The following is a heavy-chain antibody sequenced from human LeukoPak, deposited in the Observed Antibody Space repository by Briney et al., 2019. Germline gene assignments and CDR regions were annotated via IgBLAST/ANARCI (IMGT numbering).Heavy chain of an antibody. CDR1: GLTFSSYA. Sequence: GGSLRLSCVVSGLTFSSYAMSWVRQAPGKGLDRVSAISASGGSTYYADSVKGRFTISRDNSKNTVYLQLNSLRGEDTAIYYCAPNWNLDYWGQGSLVTVSS. J-gene: IGHJ4*02. D-gene: IGHD1-1*01. CDR3: APNWNLDY. CDR2: ISASGGST. V-gene: IGHV3-23*01.